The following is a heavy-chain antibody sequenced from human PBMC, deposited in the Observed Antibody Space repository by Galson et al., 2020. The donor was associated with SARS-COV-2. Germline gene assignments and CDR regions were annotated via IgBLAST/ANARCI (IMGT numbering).Heavy chain of an antibody. J-gene: IGHJ5*02. CDR1: GGSISSSSYY. CDR3: ARDSGSIYGSGINWFDP. D-gene: IGHD3-10*01. CDR2: IYYSGST. V-gene: IGHV4-39*07. Sequence: ASETLSLTCTVSGGSISSSSYYWGWIRQPPGKGLEWIGSIYYSGSTYYNPSLKSRVTISVDTSKNQFSLKLSSVTAADTAVYYCARDSGSIYGSGINWFDPWGQATLVTVSS.